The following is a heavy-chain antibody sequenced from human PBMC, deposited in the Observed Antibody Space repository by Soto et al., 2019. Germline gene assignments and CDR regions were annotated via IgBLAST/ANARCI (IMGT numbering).Heavy chain of an antibody. V-gene: IGHV4-34*01. CDR2: INHSGSA. Sequence: PGGSLRLSCAASELTFTDAWITWVRQTPGKGLQWIGQINHSGSANYNPSLKGRVTISVDRSKNQFSLKLSSVTAADTAVYYCARVPGPWGQGTLVTVS. J-gene: IGHJ5*02. CDR3: ARVPGP. CDR1: ELTFTDAW. D-gene: IGHD7-27*01.